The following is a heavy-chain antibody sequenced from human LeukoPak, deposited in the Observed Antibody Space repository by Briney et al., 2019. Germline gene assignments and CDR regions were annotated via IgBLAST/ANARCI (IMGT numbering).Heavy chain of an antibody. V-gene: IGHV1-2*06. Sequence: APVKVSCKPSGYIFTAYYIHWMRQAPGQGLEWMGRINPISGDANFAQMFQDRVTMTRDTSISTAYMELSGLTSDDTAVYYCGRDRLLDYWGQGTPVTVSS. D-gene: IGHD5-12*01. CDR3: GRDRLLDY. CDR1: GYIFTAYY. J-gene: IGHJ4*02. CDR2: INPISGDA.